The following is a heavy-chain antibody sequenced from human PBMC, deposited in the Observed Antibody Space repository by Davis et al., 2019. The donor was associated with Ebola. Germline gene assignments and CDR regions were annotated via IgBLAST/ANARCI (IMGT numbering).Heavy chain of an antibody. V-gene: IGHV4-4*02. CDR1: GGSISSSNW. Sequence: SETLSLTCAVSGGSISSSNWWSWVRQPPGKGLEWIGEINHSGSTNYNPSLKSRVTISVDTSKNQFSLKLSSVTAADTAVYYCARVLYYYDSSGYYGYSGQGTLVTVSS. D-gene: IGHD3-22*01. CDR3: ARVLYYYDSSGYYGY. CDR2: INHSGST. J-gene: IGHJ4*02.